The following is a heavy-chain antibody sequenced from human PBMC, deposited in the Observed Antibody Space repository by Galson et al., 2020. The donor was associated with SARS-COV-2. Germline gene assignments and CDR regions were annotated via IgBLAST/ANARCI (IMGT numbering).Heavy chain of an antibody. CDR3: ASEDIVVVPAQAQHGIYYYYHGMDV. J-gene: IGHJ6*02. CDR1: GDSVSSNSAA. CDR2: TYYRSKWYN. Sequence: ETSETLSLTCAISGDSVSSNSAAWNWIRQSPSRGLEWLGRTYYRSKWYNDYAVSVKSRITINPDTSKNQFSLQLNSVTPEDTAVYYCASEDIVVVPAQAQHGIYYYYHGMDVWGQGTTVTVSS. D-gene: IGHD2-2*01. V-gene: IGHV6-1*01.